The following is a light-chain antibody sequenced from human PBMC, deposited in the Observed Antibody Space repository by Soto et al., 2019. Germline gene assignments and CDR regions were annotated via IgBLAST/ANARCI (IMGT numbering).Light chain of an antibody. J-gene: IGKJ5*01. Sequence: EIVLTQSPSTLSLSPGERATLSCRASQSVSSSYLAWYQQKPGQAPRLLIYDTSDRATGIPARFSGSGSGTDFTLTISRLEPEDFAVFYCQQYGNSPITFGQGTRLEV. CDR1: QSVSSSY. CDR2: DTS. CDR3: QQYGNSPIT. V-gene: IGKV3-20*01.